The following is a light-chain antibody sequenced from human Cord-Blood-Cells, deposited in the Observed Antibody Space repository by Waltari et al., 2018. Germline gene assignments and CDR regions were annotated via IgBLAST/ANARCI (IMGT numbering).Light chain of an antibody. CDR3: SSYTSNSTLVV. V-gene: IGLV2-14*01. CDR2: DVS. Sequence: QSALTQTASVSGSPGQSFTIPCTGTSSDVGGYNYVCWYEQHPGKAPKLMIYDVSNRPSGVSNRFSGSNSGNTASLTISGLQAEDEADYYCSSYTSNSTLVVFGGGTKLTVL. CDR1: SSDVGGYNY. J-gene: IGLJ2*01.